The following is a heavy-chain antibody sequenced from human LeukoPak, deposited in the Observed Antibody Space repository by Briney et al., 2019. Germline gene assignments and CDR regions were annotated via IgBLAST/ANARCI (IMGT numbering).Heavy chain of an antibody. J-gene: IGHJ5*02. CDR3: ARRYCSSTSCLTHWFDP. Sequence: GESLKISCKGSGYSFTSYWIGWVRQMPGKGLEWMGIIYPDDSDTRYSPSFQGQVTISADKSISTAYLQWSSLKASDTAMYYCARRYCSSTSCLTHWFDPWGQGTLVTVSS. D-gene: IGHD2-2*01. CDR2: IYPDDSDT. CDR1: GYSFTSYW. V-gene: IGHV5-51*01.